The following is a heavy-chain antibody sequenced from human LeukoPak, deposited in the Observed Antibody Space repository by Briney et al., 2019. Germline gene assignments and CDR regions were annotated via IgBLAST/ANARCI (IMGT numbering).Heavy chain of an antibody. CDR1: GGSISSYY. CDR3: ASGIAVAGDFGY. D-gene: IGHD6-19*01. V-gene: IGHV4-59*01. CDR2: IYYSGST. J-gene: IGHJ4*02. Sequence: PSETLSLTCTVSGGSISSYYWSWIRQPPGKGLEWIGYIYYSGSTNYNPSLKSRVTLSVDTSKNQFSLKLSSVTAADTAVYYCASGIAVAGDFGYWGQGTLVTVSS.